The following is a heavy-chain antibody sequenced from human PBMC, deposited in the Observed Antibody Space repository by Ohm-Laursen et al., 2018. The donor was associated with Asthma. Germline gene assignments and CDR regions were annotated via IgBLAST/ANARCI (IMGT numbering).Heavy chain of an antibody. CDR3: VRDTRFAFHF. J-gene: IGHJ3*01. CDR1: GFTFSNYA. V-gene: IGHV3-7*01. Sequence: SLRLSCAASGFTFSNYAIHWVRQAPGKGLEWVANIKQDASEKYYLDSVRGRFTTSRDNAENSVFLQMNSLRAEDTAIYYCVRDTRFAFHFWGQGTMVTVSS. CDR2: IKQDASEK.